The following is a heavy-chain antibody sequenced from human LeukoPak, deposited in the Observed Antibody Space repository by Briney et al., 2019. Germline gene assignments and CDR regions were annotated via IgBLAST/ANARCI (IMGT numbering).Heavy chain of an antibody. D-gene: IGHD3-10*01. J-gene: IGHJ4*02. CDR2: ISGSGGST. CDR3: ARFGCQIRTLDY. CDR1: GFTFSSYA. V-gene: IGHV3-23*01. Sequence: GGSLRLSCAASGFTFSSYAMSWVRQAPGKGLEWVSAISGSGGSTYYADSVKGRFTISRDNSKNTLYLQMNSLRAEDTAVYYCARFGCQIRTLDYWGQGTLVTVSS.